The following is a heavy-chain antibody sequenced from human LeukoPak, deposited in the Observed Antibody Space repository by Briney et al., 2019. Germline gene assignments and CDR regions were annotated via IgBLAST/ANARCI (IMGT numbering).Heavy chain of an antibody. CDR3: ANDYQKGRYCGGDCYSEGGFDY. Sequence: PGGSLRLSCAASGFTFSSYGMHWVRQAPGKGLEWVAFIRYDGSNKYYADSVKGRFTISRDNSKNTLYLQMNSLRAEDTAVYYCANDYQKGRYCGGDCYSEGGFDYWGQGTLVTVSS. J-gene: IGHJ4*02. CDR1: GFTFSSYG. CDR2: IRYDGSNK. V-gene: IGHV3-30*02. D-gene: IGHD2-21*01.